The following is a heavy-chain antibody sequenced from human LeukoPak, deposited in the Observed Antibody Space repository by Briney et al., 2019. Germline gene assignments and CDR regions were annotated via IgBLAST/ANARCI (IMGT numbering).Heavy chain of an antibody. D-gene: IGHD6-19*01. J-gene: IGHJ6*02. CDR1: GYTITSYY. CDR3: ARDQEGSSGWYAYYYYGMDV. Sequence: ASVKVSCKASGYTITSYYMHWVRQAPGQGLEWMGIINPSGGSTSYAQKFQGRVTMTRDTSTSTVYMELSSLRSEDTAVYYCARDQEGSSGWYAYYYYGMDVWGQGTTVTVSS. CDR2: INPSGGST. V-gene: IGHV1-46*01.